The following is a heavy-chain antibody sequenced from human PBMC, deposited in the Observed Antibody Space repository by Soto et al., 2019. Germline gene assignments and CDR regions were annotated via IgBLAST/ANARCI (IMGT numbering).Heavy chain of an antibody. CDR2: IIPIPGTA. CDR3: ARSQGSSTSLEIYYYYYYGMDV. D-gene: IGHD2-2*01. CDR1: GGTFSSYA. J-gene: IGHJ6*02. V-gene: IGHV1-69*01. Sequence: QVQLVQSGAEVKKPGSSVKVSCKASGGTFSSYAISWVRQAPGQGLEWMGGIIPIPGTANYAQKFQGRVTIPADESTSTADMALSSLRSEDTAVYYCARSQGSSTSLEIYYYYYYGMDVWGQGTTVTVSS.